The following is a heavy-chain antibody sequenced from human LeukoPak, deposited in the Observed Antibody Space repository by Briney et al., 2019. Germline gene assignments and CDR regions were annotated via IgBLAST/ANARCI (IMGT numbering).Heavy chain of an antibody. D-gene: IGHD4-17*01. CDR2: STVGGTNT. Sequence: PGRSLRLSCAASGFTLSSYAMSWVRQAPGTGLEWVSGSTVGGTNTHYADSVKGRFTISRDHSKNMLYLQMNSLRAEDTAIYYCAKDIYAYVTNCFFDYWGQGSLVTVSS. J-gene: IGHJ4*02. CDR3: AKDIYAYVTNCFFDY. CDR1: GFTLSSYA. V-gene: IGHV3-23*01.